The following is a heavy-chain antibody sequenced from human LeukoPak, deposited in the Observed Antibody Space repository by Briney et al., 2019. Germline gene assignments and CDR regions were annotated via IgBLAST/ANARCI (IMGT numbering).Heavy chain of an antibody. CDR1: GFTFSSYG. J-gene: IGHJ3*02. Sequence: PGGSLRLSCAASGFTFSSYGMHWVRQAPGKGLEWVAVVWYDGSNKYYADSVKGRFTISRDNSKNTLYLQMNSLRAEDTAVYYCARQGDAFDIWGQGTMVTVSS. CDR3: ARQGDAFDI. CDR2: VWYDGSNK. V-gene: IGHV3-33*01.